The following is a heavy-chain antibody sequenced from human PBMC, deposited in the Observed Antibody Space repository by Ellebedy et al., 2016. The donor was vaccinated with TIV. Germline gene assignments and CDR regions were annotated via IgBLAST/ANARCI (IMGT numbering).Heavy chain of an antibody. Sequence: GESLKISXKGSGYSFTSYWISWVRQMPGKGLEWMGRIDPSDSYTNYSPSFQGHVTISADKSISTAYLQWSSLKASDTAMYYCARPSSNWGEVAIVAYWGQGTLVTVSS. CDR1: GYSFTSYW. V-gene: IGHV5-10-1*01. CDR2: IDPSDSYT. CDR3: ARPSSNWGEVAIVAY. D-gene: IGHD2-21*01. J-gene: IGHJ4*02.